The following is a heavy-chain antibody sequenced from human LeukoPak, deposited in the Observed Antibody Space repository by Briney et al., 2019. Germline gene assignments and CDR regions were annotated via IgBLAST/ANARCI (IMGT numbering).Heavy chain of an antibody. D-gene: IGHD2-2*01. J-gene: IGHJ3*02. CDR1: GYTFTSYD. V-gene: IGHV1-8*03. CDR3: ARGTLSPGI. Sequence: ASVKVSCKASGYTFTSYDINWVRQATGQGLEWMGWMNPNSGNTGYAQKFQGRITITWNTSISTAYMELSSLGSEDTAVYYCARGTLSPGIWGQGTMVTVSS. CDR2: MNPNSGNT.